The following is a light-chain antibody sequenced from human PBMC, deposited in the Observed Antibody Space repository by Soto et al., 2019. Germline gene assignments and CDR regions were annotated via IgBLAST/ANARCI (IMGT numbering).Light chain of an antibody. CDR3: QVYGPSPPIT. CDR2: GVS. CDR1: QSVSNN. V-gene: IGKV3-20*01. Sequence: EIVMTQSPATLSVSPGERATLSCRASQSVSNNLAWYQQKPGQAPRLLMYGVSSRATGIPDRFTGSGSGADFTLTISRLEPEDFAVYYCQVYGPSPPITFGQGTRLEIK. J-gene: IGKJ5*01.